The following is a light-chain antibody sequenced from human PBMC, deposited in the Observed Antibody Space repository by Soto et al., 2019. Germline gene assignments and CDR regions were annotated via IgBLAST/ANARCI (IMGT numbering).Light chain of an antibody. V-gene: IGKV4-1*01. J-gene: IGKJ1*01. Sequence: DIVMTQSPDSLAVSLGERATINCKSSRNVLYSSNNKNYLAWYQQKPGQPPKLLIYWASTRQSGVPDRFSGSGSGTDFTLTISSLQAEDVAVYYCQQYFSAWWTFGQGTKVEI. CDR2: WAS. CDR1: RNVLYSSNNKNY. CDR3: QQYFSAWWT.